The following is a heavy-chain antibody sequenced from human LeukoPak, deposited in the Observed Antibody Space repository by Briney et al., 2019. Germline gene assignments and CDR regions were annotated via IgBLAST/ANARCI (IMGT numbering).Heavy chain of an antibody. CDR1: GESFSTYY. CDR2: INHSGST. J-gene: IGHJ5*02. V-gene: IGHV4-34*01. Sequence: SETLSLTCAVYGESFSTYYWSWIRQPPGKGLEWIGEINHSGSTNYNPSLKSRVTISVDTSKDQFSLKLTSVTAADTAVYYCARGRALGTWGQGTLVTVSS. CDR3: ARGRALGT. D-gene: IGHD1-14*01.